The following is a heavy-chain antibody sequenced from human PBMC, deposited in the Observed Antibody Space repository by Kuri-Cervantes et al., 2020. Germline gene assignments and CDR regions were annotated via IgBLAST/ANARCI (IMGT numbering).Heavy chain of an antibody. CDR2: INPSGGST. J-gene: IGHJ4*02. CDR1: GYTFTGYY. V-gene: IGHV1-46*01. D-gene: IGHD2-2*02. CDR3: ARSGGIVVVPAAIRAAAAGTLDY. Sequence: ASVKVSCKASGYTFTGYYMHWVRRAPGQGLEWMGIINPSGGSTSYAQKFQGRVTMTRDTSTSTVYMELSSLRSEDTAVYYCARSGGIVVVPAAIRAAAAGTLDYWGQGTLVTVSS.